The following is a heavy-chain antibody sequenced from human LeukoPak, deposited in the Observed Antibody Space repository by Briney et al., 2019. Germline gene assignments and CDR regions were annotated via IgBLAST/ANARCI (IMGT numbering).Heavy chain of an antibody. V-gene: IGHV1-2*02. CDR3: ARDLSYYYDSSGYSD. D-gene: IGHD3-22*01. J-gene: IGHJ4*02. CDR1: GYTFTSYY. Sequence: ASVKVSCKASGYTFTSYYMHWVRQAPGQGLEWMGWINPNSGGTNYAQKFQGRVTMTRDTSISTAYMELSRLRSDDTAVYYCARDLSYYYDSSGYSDWGQGTLVTVSS. CDR2: INPNSGGT.